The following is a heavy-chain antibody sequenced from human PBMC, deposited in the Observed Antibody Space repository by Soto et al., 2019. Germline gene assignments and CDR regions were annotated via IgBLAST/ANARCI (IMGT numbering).Heavy chain of an antibody. D-gene: IGHD3-16*01. V-gene: IGHV2-5*02. CDR2: VYWDDDK. CDR1: GFSLSTRDVG. CDR3: AHCRGGVASF. J-gene: IGHJ4*02. Sequence: QITSNESGPTLVKPTQTLTLTCTFSGFSLSTRDVGVGWIRQPPGEALEWLGVVYWDDDKTYSPSLKSRLTITKDTSKNQVVLRMTKVDPVDTATYYCAHCRGGVASFWGQGTLVTVSS.